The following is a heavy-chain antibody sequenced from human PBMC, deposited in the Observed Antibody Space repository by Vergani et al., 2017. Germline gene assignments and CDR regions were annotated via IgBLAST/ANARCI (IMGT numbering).Heavy chain of an antibody. J-gene: IGHJ4*02. CDR1: GGSISSSSYY. CDR2: IYYSGST. D-gene: IGHD3-9*01. CDR3: ARIRPSDFDWLLYDAFDY. V-gene: IGHV4-39*01. Sequence: QLQLQESGPGLVKPSETLSLTCTVSGGSISSSSYYWGWIRQPPGKGLEWIGSIYYSGSTYYNPSLKSRVTISVDTSKNQFSLKLSSVTAADTAVYYCARIRPSDFDWLLYDAFDYWGQGTLVTVSS.